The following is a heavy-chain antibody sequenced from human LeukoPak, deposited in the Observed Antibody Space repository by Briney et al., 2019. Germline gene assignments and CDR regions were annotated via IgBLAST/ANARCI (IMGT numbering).Heavy chain of an antibody. D-gene: IGHD3-22*01. CDR3: ARGNNYYDSSGPLDY. J-gene: IGHJ4*02. CDR2: IYNGGST. CDR1: GITFSNAW. V-gene: IGHV3-53*01. Sequence: GGSLRLSCAVYGITFSNAWMRWVRQAPGKGLEWVSIIYNGGSTYYADSVKGRFTISRDNSKNTLYLQMNSLRAEDTAVYYCARGNNYYDSSGPLDYWGQGTLVTVSS.